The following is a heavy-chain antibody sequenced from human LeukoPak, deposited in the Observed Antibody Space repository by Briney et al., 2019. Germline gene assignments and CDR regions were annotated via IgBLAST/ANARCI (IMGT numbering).Heavy chain of an antibody. CDR1: GFTFSSYS. D-gene: IGHD3-22*01. CDR2: ISSSSSYI. V-gene: IGHV3-21*04. CDR3: AKAGAYYYDSSGPTTPYYFDY. Sequence: PGGSLRLSCAASGFTFSSYSMNWVRQAPGKGLEWVSSISSSSSYIYYADSVKGRFTISRDNSKNTLYLQMNSLRAEDTAVYYCAKAGAYYYDSSGPTTPYYFDYWGQGTLVTVSS. J-gene: IGHJ4*02.